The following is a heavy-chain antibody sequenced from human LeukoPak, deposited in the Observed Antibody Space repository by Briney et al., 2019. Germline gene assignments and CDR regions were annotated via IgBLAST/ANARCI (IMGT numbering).Heavy chain of an antibody. V-gene: IGHV1-2*02. CDR3: ARDKYYYDSSSPTAI. Sequence: ASVKVSCKASGYTFTGYYMHWVRQAPGQGLEWMGWINPNSGGTNYAQKFQGRVTMTRDTSISTAYMELSRLRSDDTAVYYCARDKYYYDSSSPTAIWGQGTMVTVSS. CDR2: INPNSGGT. CDR1: GYTFTGYY. J-gene: IGHJ3*02. D-gene: IGHD3-22*01.